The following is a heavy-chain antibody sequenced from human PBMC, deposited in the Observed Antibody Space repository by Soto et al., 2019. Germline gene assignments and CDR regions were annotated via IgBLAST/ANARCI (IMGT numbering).Heavy chain of an antibody. CDR2: IYPGDSGT. CDR3: AKSGGSGWYSTLHYYGMDV. CDR1: GYSFTSYW. J-gene: IGHJ6*02. D-gene: IGHD6-19*01. Sequence: RGESLKISCKGSGYSFTSYWIGWVRQMPGKGLEWMGIIYPGDSGTRYSPSFQGQVTISADKSISTAYLQWSSLKASDTAMYYCAKSGGSGWYSTLHYYGMDVWGQGTTVTVSS. V-gene: IGHV5-51*01.